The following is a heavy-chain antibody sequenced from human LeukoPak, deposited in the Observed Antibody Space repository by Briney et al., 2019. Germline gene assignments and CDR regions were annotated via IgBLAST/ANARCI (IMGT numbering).Heavy chain of an antibody. CDR1: GYTLTELS. J-gene: IGHJ4*02. V-gene: IGHV1-24*01. CDR2: FDPEDGET. D-gene: IGHD3-22*01. CDR3: ATGLAPEDREYYYDREG. Sequence: ASVKVSCKVSGYTLTELSMHWVRQAPGKGLEWMGGFDPEDGETIYAQKFQGRATMTEDTSTDTAYMELSSLRSEDTAVYYCATGLAPEDREYYYDREGWGQGTLVTVSS.